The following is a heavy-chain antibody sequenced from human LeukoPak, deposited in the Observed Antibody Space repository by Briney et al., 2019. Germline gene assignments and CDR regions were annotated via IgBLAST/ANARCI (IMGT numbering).Heavy chain of an antibody. D-gene: IGHD3-16*02. CDR3: ARLYYDYVWGSYRWRGYFDY. CDR2: IYYSGST. Sequence: SETLSLTCTVSGGSISSYYWSWIRQPPGKGLEWIGYIYYSGSTNYNPSLKSRVTISVDTSKNQFSLKLSSVTAADTAVYYCARLYYDYVWGSYRWRGYFDYWGQGTLVTVSS. V-gene: IGHV4-59*12. J-gene: IGHJ4*02. CDR1: GGSISSYY.